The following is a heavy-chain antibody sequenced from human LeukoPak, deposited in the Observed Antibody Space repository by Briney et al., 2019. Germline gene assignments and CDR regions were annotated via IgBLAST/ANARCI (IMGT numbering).Heavy chain of an antibody. D-gene: IGHD5-18*01. J-gene: IGHJ4*02. V-gene: IGHV1-69*05. CDR2: IIPIFGTA. CDR3: ARGRGYSYGPFDY. CDR1: GGTFSSYA. Sequence: SVKVSCKASGGTFSSYAISWVRQAPGQGLEWMGRIIPIFGTAHYAQKFQGRVTITTDESTSTAYMELSSLRSEDTAVYYCARGRGYSYGPFDYWGQGTLVTVSS.